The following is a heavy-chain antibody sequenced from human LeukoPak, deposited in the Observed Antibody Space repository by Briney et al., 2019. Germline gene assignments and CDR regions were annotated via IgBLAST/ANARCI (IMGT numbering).Heavy chain of an antibody. CDR3: AKDGGY. CDR2: ISNTGENT. CDR1: GFTFSTYA. V-gene: IGHV3-23*01. Sequence: GGSLRLTCVASGFTFSTYAMIWVRQAPGKGLEWVSAISNTGENTYFADSVKGRFSISRDNSENTVYLQMSGLRAEDTAVYYCAKDGGYWGQGTLVTVSP. D-gene: IGHD3-3*01. J-gene: IGHJ4*02.